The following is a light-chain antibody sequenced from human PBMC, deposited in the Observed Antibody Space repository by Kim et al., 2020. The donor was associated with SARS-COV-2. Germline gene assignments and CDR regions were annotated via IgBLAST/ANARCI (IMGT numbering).Light chain of an antibody. Sequence: EIVLTQSPATLSLSPGERATLSCRASRSATTNLAWYHQKPGQPPRLLTYDASNRATGIPARFSGSGSGTEFTLTISSLEPEDFAVYYCQQRESWPLTFGGGTKVDIK. CDR2: DAS. V-gene: IGKV3-11*01. J-gene: IGKJ4*01. CDR3: QQRESWPLT. CDR1: RSATTN.